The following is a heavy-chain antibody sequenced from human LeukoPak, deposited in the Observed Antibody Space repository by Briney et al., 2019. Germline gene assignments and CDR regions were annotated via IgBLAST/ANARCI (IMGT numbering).Heavy chain of an antibody. CDR2: IYYSGST. CDR1: GGSISSYY. V-gene: IGHV4-59*01. D-gene: IGHD6-13*01. Sequence: SETLSLTCTVSGGSISSYYWSWIRQPPGKGLEWIGYIYYSGSTNYNPSLKSRVTISVDTSKNQFSLKLSSVTAADTAVYYCARTYSSSWNWFDPWGQGTLVTVSS. J-gene: IGHJ5*02. CDR3: ARTYSSSWNWFDP.